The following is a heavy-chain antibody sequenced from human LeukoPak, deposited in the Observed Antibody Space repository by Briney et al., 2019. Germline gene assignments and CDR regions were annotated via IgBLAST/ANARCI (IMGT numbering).Heavy chain of an antibody. CDR1: GYSFTTYS. V-gene: IGHV5-51*01. J-gene: IGHJ6*03. CDR3: ARSVPVAGMGDYYYYMDV. D-gene: IGHD6-19*01. Sequence: GESLKISCKGSGYSFTTYSIAWVRQMPGKGLGWMGIIYPGVSDTTYSPSFQGQVTISADNSISTAYLQWSSLKASHTAMYYCARSVPVAGMGDYYYYMDVWGKGTTVTVSS. CDR2: IYPGVSDT.